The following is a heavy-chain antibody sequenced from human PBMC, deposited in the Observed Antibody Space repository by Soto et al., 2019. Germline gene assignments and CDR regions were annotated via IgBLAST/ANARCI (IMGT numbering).Heavy chain of an antibody. CDR2: INHSGST. V-gene: IGHV4-34*01. D-gene: IGHD3-10*01. CDR1: GGSFSGYY. J-gene: IGHJ6*02. CDR3: ARSVITMVRGVIIKVYYYGMDV. Sequence: SETLSLTCAVYGGSFSGYYWSWIRQPPGKGLEWIGEINHSGSTNYNPSLKSRVTISVDTSKNQFSLKLSSVTAADTAVYYCARSVITMVRGVIIKVYYYGMDVWGQGTTVTVS.